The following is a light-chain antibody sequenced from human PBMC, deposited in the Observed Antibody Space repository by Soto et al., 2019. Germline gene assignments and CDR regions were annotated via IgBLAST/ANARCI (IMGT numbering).Light chain of an antibody. CDR1: QSVSRN. CDR3: QQYGSSPPWT. V-gene: IGKV3-15*01. J-gene: IGKJ1*01. Sequence: EIVMTQSPATLSVSPGERVTLFCRASQSVSRNLAWHQQKPGQAPRLLIYGASTRATGIPARFSGSGSGTEFTLTISRLEPEDFAVYYCQQYGSSPPWTFGQGTKVDIK. CDR2: GAS.